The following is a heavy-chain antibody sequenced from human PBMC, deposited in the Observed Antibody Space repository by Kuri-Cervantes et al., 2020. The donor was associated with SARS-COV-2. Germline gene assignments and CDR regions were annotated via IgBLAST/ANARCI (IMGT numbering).Heavy chain of an antibody. D-gene: IGHD3-10*01. CDR2: IRSKAYGGTT. CDR1: GFTFGDYA. V-gene: IGHV3-49*04. J-gene: IGHJ6*02. CDR3: TRDIYYALLGYYYGMDV. Sequence: GESLKISCTASGFTFGDYAMSWVRQAPGKGLEWVGFIRSKAYGGTTEYAASVKGRFTISRDDSKSIAYLQMNSLKTEDTAAYCCTRDIYYALLGYYYGMDVWGQGTTVTVSS.